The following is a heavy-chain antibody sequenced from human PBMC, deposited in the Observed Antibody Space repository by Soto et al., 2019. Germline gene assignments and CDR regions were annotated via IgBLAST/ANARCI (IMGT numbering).Heavy chain of an antibody. CDR3: AKDRDSSWPENPLPNNYGMDV. V-gene: IGHV3-23*01. J-gene: IGHJ6*02. Sequence: EVQLLESGGGLVQPGGSLRLSCAASGFTFSSYAMSWVRQAPGKGLEWVSAISGSGGSTYYADSVKGRFTISRDNSQNTLYLQMNSLRAEDTAVYYCAKDRDSSWPENPLPNNYGMDVWGQGTTVTVSS. D-gene: IGHD6-13*01. CDR2: ISGSGGST. CDR1: GFTFSSYA.